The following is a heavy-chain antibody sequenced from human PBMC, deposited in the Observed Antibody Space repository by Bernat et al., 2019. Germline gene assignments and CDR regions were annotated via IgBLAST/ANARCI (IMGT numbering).Heavy chain of an antibody. CDR1: GESFSGYY. D-gene: IGHD6-13*01. CDR3: ARGAATGPKFDY. Sequence: QVQLQQWGAGLLKPSETLSLTCAVYGESFSGYYWSWIRQRPGKGLEWIGEINHSGITNYNPSLKRRVTMSVDTSKNQFSLKLTSVTAADTAVYYWARGAATGPKFDYWGQGSLVTVSS. J-gene: IGHJ4*02. CDR2: INHSGIT. V-gene: IGHV4-34*02.